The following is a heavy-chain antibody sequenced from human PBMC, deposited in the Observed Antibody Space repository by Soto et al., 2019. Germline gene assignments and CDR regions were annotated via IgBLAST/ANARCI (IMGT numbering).Heavy chain of an antibody. CDR2: IYYSGST. D-gene: IGHD3-10*01. V-gene: IGHV4-31*03. Sequence: TMSLTSTVSGHSISSRGYYWSWIRQHPEKGQEWIGYIYYSGSTYYNPSLESRVTISVDTSKNQFSLKLSYVTAADTAVYYCARGRVDYYGSGSYPRDAFDIWGQGTMVTVSS. J-gene: IGHJ3*02. CDR1: GHSISSRGYY. CDR3: ARGRVDYYGSGSYPRDAFDI.